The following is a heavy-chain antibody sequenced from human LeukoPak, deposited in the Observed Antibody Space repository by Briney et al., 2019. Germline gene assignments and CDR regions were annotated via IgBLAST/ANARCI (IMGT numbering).Heavy chain of an antibody. CDR1: GGSISSSSYY. D-gene: IGHD3-10*01. Sequence: SETLSLTCTVSGGSISSSSYYWDWIRQPPGKGLEWIGSIYYSGSTYYNPSLKSRVTISVDTSKNQFSLKLSSVTAADTAVYYCAKQKRNRAQYYGSGSYYKMGQPDYWGQGNLVNVSS. CDR2: IYYSGST. J-gene: IGHJ4*02. CDR3: AKQKRNRAQYYGSGSYYKMGQPDY. V-gene: IGHV4-39*01.